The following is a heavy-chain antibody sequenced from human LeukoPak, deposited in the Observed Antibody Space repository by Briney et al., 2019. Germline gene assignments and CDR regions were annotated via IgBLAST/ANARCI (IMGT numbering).Heavy chain of an antibody. CDR3: ARKGPGKGSSGWYRY. Sequence: GGSLRLSCAASGFTVSSNYMSWVRQAPGKGLEWVSVIYSCGSTYYADSVKGRFTISRDNSKNTLYLQINGLRAEDTAVYYCARKGPGKGSSGWYRYWGQGTLVTVSS. V-gene: IGHV3-66*03. CDR2: IYSCGST. J-gene: IGHJ4*02. CDR1: GFTVSSNY. D-gene: IGHD6-19*01.